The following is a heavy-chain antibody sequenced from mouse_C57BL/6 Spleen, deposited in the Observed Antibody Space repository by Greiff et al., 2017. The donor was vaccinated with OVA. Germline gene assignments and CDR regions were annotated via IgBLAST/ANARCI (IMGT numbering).Heavy chain of an antibody. CDR3: ARWPNGGFAY. CDR2: IHPNSGST. V-gene: IGHV1-64*01. Sequence: QVQLQQPGAELVKPGASVKLSCKASGYPFTSYWMHWVKQRPGQGLEWIGMIHPNSGSTNYNEKFKSKATLTVDKSSRTAYMQLSSLTSEDSAVYYCARWPNGGFAYWGQGTLVTVSA. J-gene: IGHJ3*01. D-gene: IGHD4-1*01. CDR1: GYPFTSYW.